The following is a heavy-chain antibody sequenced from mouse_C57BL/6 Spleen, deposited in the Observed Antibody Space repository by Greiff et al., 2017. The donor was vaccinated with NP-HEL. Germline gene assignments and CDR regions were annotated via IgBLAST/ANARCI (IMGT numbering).Heavy chain of an antibody. Sequence: EVKVVESGGGLVQPGASLRLSCAASGFTFTDYYMSWVRQLPGKAPEWLAWIRNKANGYTTEDTASVKGRFTISRDNSQNILYLQMNTLRAEDSATYYCVKAPYYYGSSYWYFDVWGTGTTVTVSS. CDR2: IRNKANGYTT. V-gene: IGHV7-4*01. CDR3: VKAPYYYGSSYWYFDV. J-gene: IGHJ1*03. CDR1: GFTFTDYY. D-gene: IGHD1-1*01.